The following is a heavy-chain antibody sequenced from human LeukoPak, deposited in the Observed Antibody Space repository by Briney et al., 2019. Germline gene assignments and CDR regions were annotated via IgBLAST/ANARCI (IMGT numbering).Heavy chain of an antibody. Sequence: PSETLSLTCAVSGYSLSSGYYWGWIRQPPGKGLEWIGSIFHSGSTYYNPSLKSRVTISVHTSKNQFSLKLSSVTAADTAVYYCARVRGLYCFDYWGQGTLVTVSS. CDR3: ARVRGLYCFDY. CDR2: IFHSGST. V-gene: IGHV4-38-2*01. CDR1: GYSLSSGYY. D-gene: IGHD2-15*01. J-gene: IGHJ4*02.